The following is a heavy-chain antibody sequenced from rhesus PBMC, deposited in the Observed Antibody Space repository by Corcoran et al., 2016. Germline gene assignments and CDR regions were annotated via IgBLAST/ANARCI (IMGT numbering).Heavy chain of an antibody. Sequence: EVQLVESGGGLVQPGGSLRLSCSASGFTFRSYYMSWVRRAPGKGLEWLANMNSPGKTKASADSGKGRFPISEDKAKKSLSLQMSSLRAEDTAVYYCTRPKAYWGQGVLVTVSS. CDR1: GFTFRSYY. J-gene: IGHJ4*01. V-gene: IGHV3-136*01. CDR3: TRPKAY. CDR2: MNSPGKTK.